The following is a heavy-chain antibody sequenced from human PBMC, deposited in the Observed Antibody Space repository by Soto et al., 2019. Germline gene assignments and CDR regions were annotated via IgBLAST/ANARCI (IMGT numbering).Heavy chain of an antibody. J-gene: IGHJ6*03. CDR2: ISWNSGNK. V-gene: IGHV3-9*03. Sequence: EVQLVESGGGLVEPGRSLRLSCTASGFIFDDYAMHWVRQAPGKGLEWVSGISWNSGNKDYADSVKGRFTISRDNAKNSLFLQMNSLRAEDMALYFCAKDICTGGSCYSSYYYYMDVWGEGTTVIVSS. CDR3: AKDICTGGSCYSSYYYYMDV. D-gene: IGHD2-15*01. CDR1: GFIFDDYA.